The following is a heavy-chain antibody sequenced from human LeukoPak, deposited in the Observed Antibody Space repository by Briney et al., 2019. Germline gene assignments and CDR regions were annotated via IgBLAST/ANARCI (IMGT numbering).Heavy chain of an antibody. D-gene: IGHD1-26*01. J-gene: IGHJ4*02. V-gene: IGHV4-34*01. CDR1: GGSFSGYY. CDR3: ARGRGRGCYSSLVYFDY. CDR2: INHSGST. Sequence: SETLSLTCAVYGGSFSGYYWSWIRQPPGKGLEWIGEINHSGSTNYNPSLKSRVTISVDTSKNQFSLKLSSVTAADTAVYYCARGRGRGCYSSLVYFDYWGQGTLVTVSS.